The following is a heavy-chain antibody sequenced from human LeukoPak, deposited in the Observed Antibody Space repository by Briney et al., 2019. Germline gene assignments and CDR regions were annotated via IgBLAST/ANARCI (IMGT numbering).Heavy chain of an antibody. CDR1: GFTFSSYL. CDR2: IKQDGSEK. CDR3: ARARSSGWYEVDY. D-gene: IGHD6-19*01. J-gene: IGHJ4*02. V-gene: IGHV3-7*03. Sequence: GGSLRLSCAASGFTFSSYLMSWVRQAPGKGLEWVANIKQDGSEKYYVDSVKGRFTMSRDNAKNSLYLQMNSLTAEDTAVYYCARARSSGWYEVDYWGQGTLVTVSS.